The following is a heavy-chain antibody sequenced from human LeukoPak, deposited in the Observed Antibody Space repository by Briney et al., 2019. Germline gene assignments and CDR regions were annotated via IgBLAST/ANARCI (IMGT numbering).Heavy chain of an antibody. CDR2: IKQDGSDK. D-gene: IGHD5-24*01. V-gene: IGHV3-7*01. J-gene: IGHJ4*02. CDR3: ARDQKRAFDY. CDR1: GFSFSTYW. Sequence: GGSLRLSCAASGFSFSTYWMTWVRQAPGKGLEWVANIKQDGSDKYYVDSVKGRFTISRDNAKNSLYLQMNSLRDEDTAVYFCARDQKRAFDYWGQGTLVTVSS.